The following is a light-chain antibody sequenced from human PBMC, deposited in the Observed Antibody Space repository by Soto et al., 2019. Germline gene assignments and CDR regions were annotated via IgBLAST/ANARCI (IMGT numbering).Light chain of an antibody. Sequence: EIVLTQSPATLSLSPGERATLSCRASQSVNSYLAWYQQKPGQAPRLLIYDASNRATGIPARFSGSGSGTDFTLTISSLEPEDFAVYYCQQRSNWLIFGGGTKMEIK. V-gene: IGKV3-11*01. J-gene: IGKJ4*01. CDR1: QSVNSY. CDR2: DAS. CDR3: QQRSNWLI.